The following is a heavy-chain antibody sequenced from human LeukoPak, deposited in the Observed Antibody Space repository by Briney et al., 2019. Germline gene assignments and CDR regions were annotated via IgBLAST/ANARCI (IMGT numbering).Heavy chain of an antibody. CDR1: RFTFSNYA. J-gene: IGHJ3*02. Sequence: PGGSLRLSCAASRFTFSNYAMHWVRQAPGKGLEHVSAISSNGGNTHYANSVNGRFTISRDNSKNTLYLQMGSLRAEDMAVYYCARLPVDAFDIWGQGTMVTVSS. D-gene: IGHD1-14*01. CDR2: ISSNGGNT. CDR3: ARLPVDAFDI. V-gene: IGHV3-64*01.